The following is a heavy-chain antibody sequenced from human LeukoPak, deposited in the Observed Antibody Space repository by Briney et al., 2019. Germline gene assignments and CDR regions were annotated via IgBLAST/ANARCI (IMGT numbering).Heavy chain of an antibody. CDR3: AKDPGVTTRYYFDY. D-gene: IGHD4-17*01. Sequence: PSETLSLTCTVSGGSISSSSYYWGWIRQPPGKGLEWVSVIYSGGSTYYADSVKGRFTISRDNSKNTLYLQMNSLRAEDTAVYYCAKDPGVTTRYYFDYWGQGTLVTVSS. J-gene: IGHJ4*02. V-gene: IGHV3-53*01. CDR2: IYSGGST. CDR1: GGSISSSSYY.